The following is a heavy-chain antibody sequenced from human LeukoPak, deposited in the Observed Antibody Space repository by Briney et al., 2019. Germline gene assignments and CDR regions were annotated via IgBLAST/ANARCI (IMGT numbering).Heavy chain of an antibody. J-gene: IGHJ4*02. D-gene: IGHD2-15*01. CDR3: ARPDCSGGDCYLLTY. CDR2: IDPSVSYT. CDR1: GYSFANYW. V-gene: IGHV5-10-1*01. Sequence: GESLKISCKCSGYSFANYWISWVRQMPGKGLEWMGRIDPSVSYTDYSPSFQGHVTISADKSISTAYLQWNSLKASDTAVYYCARPDCSGGDCYLLTYWGQGSLVTVSS.